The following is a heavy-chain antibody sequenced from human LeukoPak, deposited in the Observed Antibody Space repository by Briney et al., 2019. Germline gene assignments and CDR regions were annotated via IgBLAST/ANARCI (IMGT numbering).Heavy chain of an antibody. V-gene: IGHV4-34*01. J-gene: IGHJ6*03. CDR1: GGSFSGYY. CDR3: ARLVAPSPYYYYMDV. CDR2: INHSGST. Sequence: SETLSLTCAVYGGSFSGYYWSWIRQPPGKGLEWIGEINHSGSTNYNPSLKSRVTISVDTSKNQFSLKLSSVTAADTAVYYCARLVAPSPYYYYMDVWGKGTTVTISS. D-gene: IGHD2-2*01.